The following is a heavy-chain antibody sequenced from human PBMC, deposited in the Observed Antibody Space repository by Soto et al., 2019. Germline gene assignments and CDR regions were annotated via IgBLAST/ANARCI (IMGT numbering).Heavy chain of an antibody. V-gene: IGHV4-31*11. CDR2: IYYSGST. CDR1: GGSISRGGYY. J-gene: IGHJ3*02. Sequence: SETLSLTCAGSGGSISRGGYYWSWILQHPGKGLEWIGYIYYSGSTNYNPSLKSRVTMSVDTPKNQFSLKLSSVTAADTAVYYCARDLWNTATKYWALDIWGQRTMVIVSS. CDR3: ARDLWNTATKYWALDI. D-gene: IGHD1-7*01.